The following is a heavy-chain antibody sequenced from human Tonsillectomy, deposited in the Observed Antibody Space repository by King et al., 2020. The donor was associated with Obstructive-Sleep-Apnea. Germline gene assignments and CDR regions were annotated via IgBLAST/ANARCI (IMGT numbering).Heavy chain of an antibody. D-gene: IGHD3-9*01. CDR1: GFTFSSYG. CDR3: ARDLGGYDILTGYYLRWFDP. CDR2: IWYDGSNK. Sequence: VQLVESGGGVVQPGRSLRLSCAASGFTFSSYGMHWVRQAPGKGLEWVAVIWYDGSNKCYADSVKGRFTISRDNSKNTLYLQMNSLRAEDTAVYYCARDLGGYDILTGYYLRWFDPWGQGTLVTVSS. J-gene: IGHJ5*02. V-gene: IGHV3-33*01.